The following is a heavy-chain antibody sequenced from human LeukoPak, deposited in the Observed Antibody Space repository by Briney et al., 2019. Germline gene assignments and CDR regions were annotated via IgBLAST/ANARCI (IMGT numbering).Heavy chain of an antibody. Sequence: SETLSLTCFVSNGSITNTSYRAWIRQSPGKGLEWIGTTSSGGSAYYKTSLKSRVTISVDTSKTQLSLRLTSVTAADTAVYYCARQGGGDFVDSWGQGTLVSVS. CDR1: NGSITNTSY. V-gene: IGHV4-39*01. CDR2: TSSGGSA. J-gene: IGHJ4*02. CDR3: ARQGGGDFVDS. D-gene: IGHD4-17*01.